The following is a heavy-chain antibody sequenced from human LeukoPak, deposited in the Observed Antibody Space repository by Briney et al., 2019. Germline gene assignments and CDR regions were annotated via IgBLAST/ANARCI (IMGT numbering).Heavy chain of an antibody. D-gene: IGHD3-10*01. CDR1: GGSFSGYY. V-gene: IGHV4-34*01. CDR2: INHSGST. Sequence: SETLSVTCAVYGGSFSGYYWSWIRQPPGKGLEWIGEINHSGSTNYNPSLKSRVTISVDTSKNQFSLKLSSVTAADTAVYYCARAGPYGSGSYYIRYYYYYMDVWGKGTTVTVSS. J-gene: IGHJ6*03. CDR3: ARAGPYGSGSYYIRYYYYYMDV.